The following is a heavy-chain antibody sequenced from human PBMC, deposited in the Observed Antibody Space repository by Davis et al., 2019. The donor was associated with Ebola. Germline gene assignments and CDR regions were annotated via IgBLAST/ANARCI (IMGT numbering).Heavy chain of an antibody. CDR2: ISGSGGST. V-gene: IGHV3-23*01. J-gene: IGHJ4*02. D-gene: IGHD3-22*01. CDR1: GFTFSSYA. CDR3: AREFYHYYGSSGYPGLDY. Sequence: GESLKISCAASGFTFSSYAMSWVRQAPGKGLEWVSAISGSGGSTYYADSVKGRFTISRDNSKNTLYLQMNSLRAEDTAVYYCAREFYHYYGSSGYPGLDYWGQGTLVTVSS.